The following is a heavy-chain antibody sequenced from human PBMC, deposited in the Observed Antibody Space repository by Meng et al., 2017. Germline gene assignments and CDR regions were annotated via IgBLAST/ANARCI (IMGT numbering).Heavy chain of an antibody. CDR2: INHSGST. Sequence: HGQLQQWGAGLLNPSETLSLTCAVYGGSFSGYYWSWIRQPPGKGLEWIGEINHSGSTNYNPSLKSRVTISVDTSKNQFSLKLSSVTAADTAVYYCARRGIAARPFYYWGQGTLVTVSS. CDR1: GGSFSGYY. J-gene: IGHJ4*02. D-gene: IGHD6-6*01. V-gene: IGHV4-34*01. CDR3: ARRGIAARPFYY.